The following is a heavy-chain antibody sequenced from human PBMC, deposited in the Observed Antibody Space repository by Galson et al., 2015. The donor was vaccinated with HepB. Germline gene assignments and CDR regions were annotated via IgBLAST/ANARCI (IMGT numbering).Heavy chain of an antibody. D-gene: IGHD6-6*01. CDR1: GFTFSSYA. J-gene: IGHJ4*02. CDR2: ISYDGSNK. CDR3: ASGGELVDDY. V-gene: IGHV3-30-3*01. Sequence: SLRLSCAASGFTFSSYAMHWVRQAPGKGLEWVAVISYDGSNKYYADSVKGRFTISRDNSKNTLYLQMNSLRAEDTAVYYCASGGELVDDYWGQGTLVTVSS.